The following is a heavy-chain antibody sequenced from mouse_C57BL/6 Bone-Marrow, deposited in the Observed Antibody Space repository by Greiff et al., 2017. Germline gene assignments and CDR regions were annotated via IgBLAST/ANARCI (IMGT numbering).Heavy chain of an antibody. J-gene: IGHJ2*01. CDR1: GYTFTSYG. V-gene: IGHV1-81*01. CDR3: ARDYGSSVDY. CDR2: IYPRSGNT. Sequence: QVQLQQSGAELARPGASVKLSCKASGYTFTSYGISWVKQRTGQGLEWIGEIYPRSGNTYYNEKFKGKATLTADKSASTAYRELRSLTSEDSAVYFCARDYGSSVDYWGQGTTLTVSS. D-gene: IGHD1-1*01.